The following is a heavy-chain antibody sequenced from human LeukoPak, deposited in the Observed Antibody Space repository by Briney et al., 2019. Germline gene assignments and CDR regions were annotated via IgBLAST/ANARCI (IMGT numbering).Heavy chain of an antibody. CDR2: IYTSGST. V-gene: IGHV4-61*02. CDR3: ARGYDSSGYYYDNWFDP. J-gene: IGHJ5*02. CDR1: GGPISSGSYY. Sequence: SQTLSLTCTVSGGPISSGSYYWSWIRQPAGKGLEWIGRIYTSGSTNYNPSLKSRVTISVDTSKNQFSLKLSSVTAADTAVYYCARGYDSSGYYYDNWFDPWGQGTLVTVSS. D-gene: IGHD3-22*01.